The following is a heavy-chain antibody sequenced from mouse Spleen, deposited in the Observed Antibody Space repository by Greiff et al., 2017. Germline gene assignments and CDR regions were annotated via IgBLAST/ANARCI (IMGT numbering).Heavy chain of an antibody. CDR1: GFTFSSYA. CDR3: ARHESSYDYFDY. J-gene: IGHJ2*01. V-gene: IGHV5-9-3*01. Sequence: EVHLVESGGGLVKLGGSLKLSCAASGFTFSSYAMSWVRQTPEKRLEWVATISSGGGNTYYPDSVKGRFTISRDNAKNTLYLQMSSLKSEDTAMYYCARHESSYDYFDYWGQGTTLTVSS. CDR2: ISSGGGNT. D-gene: IGHD1-1*01.